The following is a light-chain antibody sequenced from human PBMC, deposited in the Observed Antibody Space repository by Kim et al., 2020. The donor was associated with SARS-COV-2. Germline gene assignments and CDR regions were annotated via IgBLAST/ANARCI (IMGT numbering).Light chain of an antibody. CDR3: AAWDDSLSGWV. V-gene: IGLV1-47*01. Sequence: QRFSISFARSTSNSGSNYVYGYQQLPGTAPKLLIYRNNQRPSGVPDRFSGSKSGTSASLAISGLRSEDEADYYCAAWDDSLSGWVFGGGTQLTVL. CDR2: RNN. J-gene: IGLJ3*02. CDR1: TSNSGSNY.